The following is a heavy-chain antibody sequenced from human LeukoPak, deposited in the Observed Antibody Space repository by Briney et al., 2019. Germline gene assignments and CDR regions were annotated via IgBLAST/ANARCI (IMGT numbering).Heavy chain of an antibody. Sequence: SETLSLTCTVSGYSISSGYYWGWIRQPPGKGLEWIGSIYHSGSTYYNPSLKSRVTISVDTSKNQFSLKLSSVTAADTAVYYCARDGSWSTVTTIAFWFDPWGQGTLVTVSS. V-gene: IGHV4-38-2*02. CDR3: ARDGSWSTVTTIAFWFDP. J-gene: IGHJ5*02. CDR1: GYSISSGYY. D-gene: IGHD4-17*01. CDR2: IYHSGST.